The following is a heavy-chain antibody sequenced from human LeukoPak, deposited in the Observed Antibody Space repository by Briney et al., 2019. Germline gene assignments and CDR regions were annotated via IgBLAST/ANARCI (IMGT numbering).Heavy chain of an antibody. J-gene: IGHJ4*02. D-gene: IGHD3-22*01. V-gene: IGHV3-11*04. Sequence: GGSLRLSCAASGFTFSDYYMSWIRQAPGKGLEWVSYISSSGSTIYYADSVKGRFTISRDNAKNSLYLQMNSLRAEDTAVYYCVRVNTYYYDSSPSWGQGTLVIVSS. CDR1: GFTFSDYY. CDR2: ISSSGSTI. CDR3: VRVNTYYYDSSPS.